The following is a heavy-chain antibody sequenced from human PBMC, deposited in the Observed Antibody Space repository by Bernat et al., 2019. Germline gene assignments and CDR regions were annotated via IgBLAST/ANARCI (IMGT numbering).Heavy chain of an antibody. Sequence: QVQLVQSGAEVKKPGSSVKVSCKASGGTFSSYAISWVRQAPGQGLEWMGGIIPIFGTANYAQKFQGRVTITADESTSTAYMELSSLRSEDTAVYYCARSPFGSGGSLGYDENWFDPWGQGTLVTVSS. CDR1: GGTFSSYA. CDR2: IIPIFGTA. V-gene: IGHV1-69*01. CDR3: ARSPFGSGGSLGYDENWFDP. D-gene: IGHD3-3*01. J-gene: IGHJ5*02.